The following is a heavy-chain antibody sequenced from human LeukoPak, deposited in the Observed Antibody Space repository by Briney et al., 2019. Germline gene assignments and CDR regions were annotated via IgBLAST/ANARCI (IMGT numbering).Heavy chain of an antibody. CDR2: ISAYNGNT. D-gene: IGHD3-10*01. Sequence: ASVKVSCKASGYTFTSYGTSWVRQAPGQGLEWMGWISAYNGNTNYAQKLQGRVTMTTDTSTSTAYMELRSLRSDDTAVYYCARVPAEWFGELEHVVDNWFDPWGQGTLVTVSS. CDR1: GYTFTSYG. V-gene: IGHV1-18*04. CDR3: ARVPAEWFGELEHVVDNWFDP. J-gene: IGHJ5*02.